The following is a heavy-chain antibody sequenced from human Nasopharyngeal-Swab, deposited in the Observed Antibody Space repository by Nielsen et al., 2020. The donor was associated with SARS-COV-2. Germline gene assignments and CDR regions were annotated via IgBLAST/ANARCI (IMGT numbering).Heavy chain of an antibody. J-gene: IGHJ4*02. V-gene: IGHV4-39*07. Sequence: GSLRLSCTVSGGSISSSSYYWGWIRQPPGKGLEWIGSIYYSGSTYYNPSLKSRVTISVDTSKNQFSLKLSSVTAADTAVYYCVRGGIAAAGDYFDYWGQGTLVTVSS. CDR3: VRGGIAAAGDYFDY. D-gene: IGHD6-13*01. CDR1: GGSISSSSYY. CDR2: IYYSGST.